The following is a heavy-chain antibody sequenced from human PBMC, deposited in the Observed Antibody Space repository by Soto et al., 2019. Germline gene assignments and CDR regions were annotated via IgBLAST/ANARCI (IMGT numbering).Heavy chain of an antibody. Sequence: QVQLVESGGGVVQPGRSLRLSCAASGFTFSSYGMHWVRQAPGKGLEWVAVISHDGSNKYFADSVKGRFTISRDNSQNTLYLQMNSLRAEDTAVYYCANHHLAVAGYLHGLDVWGQGATVTDSS. J-gene: IGHJ6*02. D-gene: IGHD6-19*01. CDR3: ANHHLAVAGYLHGLDV. CDR2: ISHDGSNK. CDR1: GFTFSSYG. V-gene: IGHV3-30*18.